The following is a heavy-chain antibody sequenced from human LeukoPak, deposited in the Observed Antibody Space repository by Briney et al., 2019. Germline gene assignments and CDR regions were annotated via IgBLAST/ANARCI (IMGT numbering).Heavy chain of an antibody. J-gene: IGHJ4*02. CDR2: IKQDGSEK. Sequence: GGSLRLSCTASGFTFSSYWMSWVRQAPGKGLEWVANIKQDGSEKYYVDSVKGRFTISRDNAKNSLFLQMNSLKAEDTAVYYCARDHHDYSSTLWGQGTLVTVSS. CDR3: ARDHHDYSSTL. CDR1: GFTFSSYW. D-gene: IGHD4-11*01. V-gene: IGHV3-7*01.